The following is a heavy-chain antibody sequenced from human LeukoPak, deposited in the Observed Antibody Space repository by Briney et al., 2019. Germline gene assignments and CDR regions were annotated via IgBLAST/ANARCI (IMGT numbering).Heavy chain of an antibody. CDR3: AKQNYALDY. CDR2: IKTDGSFT. D-gene: IGHD1-7*01. Sequence: GGSLRLSCAASGFTFSSYWMHWVRQAPGKGLVWVSRIKTDGSFTSYADSVKGRFTISRDNAENTLYLQMNSLRAEDTAVYYCAKQNYALDYWGQGTLVTVSS. J-gene: IGHJ4*02. V-gene: IGHV3-74*01. CDR1: GFTFSSYW.